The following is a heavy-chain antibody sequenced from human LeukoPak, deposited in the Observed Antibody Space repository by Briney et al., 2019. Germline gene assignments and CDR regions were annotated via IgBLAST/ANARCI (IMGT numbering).Heavy chain of an antibody. V-gene: IGHV3-21*01. CDR2: ISSSSGYI. Sequence: GGSLRLSCAASGFTFSSYKMTWVRQAPGKGLQWVSSISSSSGYIFYADSLKGRFTISRDNAKNSLYLQMNSLRAEDTAVYYCARDLSPDGCSDFDYWGQGTLVTVSS. D-gene: IGHD5-24*01. J-gene: IGHJ4*02. CDR3: ARDLSPDGCSDFDY. CDR1: GFTFSSYK.